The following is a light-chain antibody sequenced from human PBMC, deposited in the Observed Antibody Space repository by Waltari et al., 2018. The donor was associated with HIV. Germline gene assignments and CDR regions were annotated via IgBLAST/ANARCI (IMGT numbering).Light chain of an antibody. J-gene: IGLJ2*01. CDR1: NSNIGSNT. CDR2: NNS. CDR3: AAWDGSLLGVL. V-gene: IGLV1-44*01. Sequence: QSVLTQPPSASGTPGQRVTIACSGSNSNIGSNTVNWYKQVPGTAPKLLIYNNSGRPSGVPDRFSGSKSGSSASLAISGLQSEDDGDYYCAAWDGSLLGVLFGGGTKLTVL.